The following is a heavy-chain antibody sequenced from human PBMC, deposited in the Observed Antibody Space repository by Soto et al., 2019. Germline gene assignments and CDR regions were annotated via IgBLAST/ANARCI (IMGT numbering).Heavy chain of an antibody. D-gene: IGHD2-2*01. V-gene: IGHV4-31*03. J-gene: IGHJ4*02. Sequence: PSETLSLTCTVSSGSVSSGGYFWSWIRQLPGKGLEWIGYIYHTGSTFYNPSLKSRVTISLDTSKSQFSLRLTSVTAADTAVYFCAGSSARSVFDYWGPGTLVTVSS. CDR3: AGSSARSVFDY. CDR2: IYHTGST. CDR1: SGSVSSGGYF.